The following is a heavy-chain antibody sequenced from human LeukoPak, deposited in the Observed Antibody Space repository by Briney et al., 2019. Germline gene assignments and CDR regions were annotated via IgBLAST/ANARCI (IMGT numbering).Heavy chain of an antibody. CDR3: ARGSCSSTSCYTV. CDR1: GGSFSGYY. CDR2: INHSGST. Sequence: SETLSLTCAVYGGSFSGYYWSWIRQPPGKGLEWIGEINHSGSTNYNPSLKSRVTIPVDTSKNQFSLKLSSVTAADTAVYYCARGSCSSTSCYTVWGQGTLVTVSS. D-gene: IGHD2-2*02. V-gene: IGHV4-34*01. J-gene: IGHJ4*02.